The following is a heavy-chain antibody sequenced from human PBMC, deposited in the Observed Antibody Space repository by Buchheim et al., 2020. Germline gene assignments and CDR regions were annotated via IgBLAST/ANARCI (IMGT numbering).Heavy chain of an antibody. J-gene: IGHJ6*02. D-gene: IGHD3-10*01. CDR2: IIPIFGTA. V-gene: IGHV1-69*01. Sequence: QVQLVQSGAEVKKPGSSVKVSCKASGGTFSSYAISWVRQAPGQGLEWMGGIIPIFGTANYAQKFQGRVTITADESTSTAYMELSSPRSEDTAVYYCARLKRRGYYYGSDDDYYYYGMDVWGQGTT. CDR3: ARLKRRGYYYGSDDDYYYYGMDV. CDR1: GGTFSSYA.